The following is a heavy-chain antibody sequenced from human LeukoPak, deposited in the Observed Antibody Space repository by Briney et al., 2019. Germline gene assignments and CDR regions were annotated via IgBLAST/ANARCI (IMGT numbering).Heavy chain of an antibody. CDR1: GGTFSSYA. J-gene: IGHJ4*02. Sequence: SVKVSCKASGGTFSSYAISWVRQAPGQGLEWMGGIIPIFGTANYAQKFQGRVTITADKSTSTAYMELSSLRSEDTAVYYCVRERGCSSTSCPYYFDYWGQGTLVTVSS. D-gene: IGHD2-2*01. V-gene: IGHV1-69*06. CDR3: VRERGCSSTSCPYYFDY. CDR2: IIPIFGTA.